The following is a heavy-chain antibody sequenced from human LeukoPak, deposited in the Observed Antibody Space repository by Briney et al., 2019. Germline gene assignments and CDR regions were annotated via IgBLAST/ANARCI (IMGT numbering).Heavy chain of an antibody. CDR2: TNTDGSST. CDR1: GFTFSNYW. D-gene: IGHD2-21*02. CDR3: ARDLEACGGDCYAFDY. V-gene: IGHV3-74*01. J-gene: IGHJ4*02. Sequence: GGSLRLSCAASGFTFSNYWMHWVRLAPGKGLVWVSRTNTDGSSTTYADSVKGRFTISRDNAKNTLYLHMNSVRAEDTAVYYCARDLEACGGDCYAFDYWGQGTLVTVSS.